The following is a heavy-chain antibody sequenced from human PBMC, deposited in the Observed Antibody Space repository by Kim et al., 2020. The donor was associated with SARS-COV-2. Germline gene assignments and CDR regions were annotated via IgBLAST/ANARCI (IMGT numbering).Heavy chain of an antibody. D-gene: IGHD4-17*01. J-gene: IGHJ4*02. CDR2: IYPGDSDT. V-gene: IGHV5-51*01. CDR3: ARVERDYGDYGAYFDY. Sequence: GESLKISCKGSGYSFTSYWIGWVRQMPGKGLEWMGIIYPGDSDTRYSPSFQGQVTISADKSISTAYLQWSSLKASDTAMYYCARVERDYGDYGAYFDYWGQGTLVTVSS. CDR1: GYSFTSYW.